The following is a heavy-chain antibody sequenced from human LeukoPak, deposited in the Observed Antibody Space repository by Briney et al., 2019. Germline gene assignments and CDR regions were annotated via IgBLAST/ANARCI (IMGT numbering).Heavy chain of an antibody. J-gene: IGHJ4*02. D-gene: IGHD5-12*01. Sequence: GGSLRLSCTASGITFGDYAMSWVRQAPGKGLEWVGFIRSKAYGGTTEYAASVKGRFTISRDDSKSIAYLQMNSLKTEDTAVYYCTRSGDATRGYSGYESDYWGQGTLVTVSS. V-gene: IGHV3-49*04. CDR1: GITFGDYA. CDR2: IRSKAYGGTT. CDR3: TRSGDATRGYSGYESDY.